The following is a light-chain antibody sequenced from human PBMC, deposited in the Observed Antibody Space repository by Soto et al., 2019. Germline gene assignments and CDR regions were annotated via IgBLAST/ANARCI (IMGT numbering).Light chain of an antibody. CDR1: QSISSW. J-gene: IGKJ4*01. Sequence: DIQMTQSPSTLSASVGDRVTITCRASQSISSWLAWYQQKPGKAPNLLIYAASSLESGVPSRFSGSGSGTEFTLTISSLQPDDFATYYCQQYKSYSPLTFGGGKKLEIK. CDR3: QQYKSYSPLT. CDR2: AAS. V-gene: IGKV1-5*01.